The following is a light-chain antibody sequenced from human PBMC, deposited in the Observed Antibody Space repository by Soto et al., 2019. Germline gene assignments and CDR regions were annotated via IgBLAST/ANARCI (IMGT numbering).Light chain of an antibody. CDR3: QQYNNWPPWT. CDR2: GAS. Sequence: EIVLTHSPGTLSLSPGEIATLSCRASQSVSNNYLAWYQQKPGQAPRLLIYGASNRATGIPDRFSGSGSGTDFTLTISRLEPEDFAVYYCQQYNNWPPWTFGQGTKVDIK. CDR1: QSVSNNY. V-gene: IGKV3-20*01. J-gene: IGKJ1*01.